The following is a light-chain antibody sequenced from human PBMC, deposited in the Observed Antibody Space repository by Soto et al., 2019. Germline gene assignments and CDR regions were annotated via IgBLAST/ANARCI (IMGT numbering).Light chain of an antibody. J-gene: IGKJ1*01. V-gene: IGKV3-20*01. CDR2: GAS. CDR3: QQYGSSPVT. CDR1: QSVSSN. Sequence: DIVMTQSPATLSVCPGEIATLSWVASQSVSSNLAWYQQKPGQAPRLLIYGASSRATGIPDRFTGSGSGTDFTLTISRLEPEDFAVYYCQQYGSSPVTFGQGTKVDIK.